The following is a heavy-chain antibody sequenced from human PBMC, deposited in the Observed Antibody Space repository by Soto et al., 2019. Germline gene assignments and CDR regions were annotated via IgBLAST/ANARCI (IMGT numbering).Heavy chain of an antibody. V-gene: IGHV4-30-4*01. CDR1: GGSISSGDYY. D-gene: IGHD1-26*01. J-gene: IGHJ6*02. Sequence: SETLALTCTVSGGSISSGDYYWSWIRQPPGKGLEWIGYIYYSGSTYYNPSLKSRVTISVDTSKNQFSLKLSSVTAADTAVYYCARDGSAVGYYYGMDVWGQGTTVTVSS. CDR2: IYYSGST. CDR3: ARDGSAVGYYYGMDV.